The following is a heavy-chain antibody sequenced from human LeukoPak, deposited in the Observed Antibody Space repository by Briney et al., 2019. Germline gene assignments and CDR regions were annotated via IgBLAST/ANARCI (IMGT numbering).Heavy chain of an antibody. D-gene: IGHD6-19*01. CDR1: GFTFSSYA. CDR2: ITGSSGYT. Sequence: GGSLRLSCAASGFTFSSYAMSWVRQAPGKALEWVSSITGSSGYTYYADSVKGRFTISRDNSKNTLYLQMNSLRVEDTAVYYCAKRLSGWYYTDYWGQGTLVTVSS. CDR3: AKRLSGWYYTDY. V-gene: IGHV3-23*01. J-gene: IGHJ4*02.